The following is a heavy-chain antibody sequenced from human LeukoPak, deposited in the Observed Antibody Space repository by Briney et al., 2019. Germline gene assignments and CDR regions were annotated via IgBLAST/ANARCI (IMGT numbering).Heavy chain of an antibody. D-gene: IGHD6-13*01. CDR3: AKHIRAAGGVDY. Sequence: PGGSLRLSCAASGFTLDDYAMHWVRQAPGKGLEWVSLISGDGGSTYYADSVKGRFTISRDNGKNSLYLQMNSLRTEDTALYYCAKHIRAAGGVDYWGQGTLVTISS. CDR1: GFTLDDYA. CDR2: ISGDGGST. V-gene: IGHV3-43*02. J-gene: IGHJ4*02.